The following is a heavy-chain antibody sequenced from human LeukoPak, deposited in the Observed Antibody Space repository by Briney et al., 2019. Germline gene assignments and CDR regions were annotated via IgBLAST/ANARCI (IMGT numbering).Heavy chain of an antibody. D-gene: IGHD2-15*01. CDR2: IYYSGST. CDR1: GGPISSGDYF. CDR3: ADYCSGGSCSYAFDI. J-gene: IGHJ3*02. V-gene: IGHV4-30-4*01. Sequence: PSETLSLTCTVSGGPISSGDYFWSWIRQPPAKGLEWIGYIYYSGSTYYNPSLKSRVTISVDTSKNQFSLKLSSVTAADTAVYYCADYCSGGSCSYAFDIWGQGTMVTVSS.